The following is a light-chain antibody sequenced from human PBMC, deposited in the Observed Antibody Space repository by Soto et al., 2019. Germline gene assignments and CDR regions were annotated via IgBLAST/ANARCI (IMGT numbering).Light chain of an antibody. V-gene: IGLV2-23*02. J-gene: IGLJ2*01. Sequence: QSALTQPASVSGSPGQSITISCTGTSSDVGNYNLVSWYQQHPGKAPKLMIYEVSKRPSGVSNRFSGSKSGNTASLTISGLQAADEADYYCCSYAGSSTFDVVFGGGTQLTVL. CDR3: CSYAGSSTFDVV. CDR2: EVS. CDR1: SSDVGNYNL.